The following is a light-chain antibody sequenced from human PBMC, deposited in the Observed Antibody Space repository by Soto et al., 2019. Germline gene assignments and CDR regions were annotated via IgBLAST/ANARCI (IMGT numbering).Light chain of an antibody. CDR2: DAS. CDR1: ESVSRY. J-gene: IGKJ4*01. V-gene: IGKV3-11*01. Sequence: EIVLTQSPATLSLSPGNRATLSCRASESVSRYLAWYQQKPGQAPRLLIYDASSRAAVIPARFSGSGSGTDFTLTITSLEPEDFAVYYCQQRSDWPSTFGGGTKVEIK. CDR3: QQRSDWPST.